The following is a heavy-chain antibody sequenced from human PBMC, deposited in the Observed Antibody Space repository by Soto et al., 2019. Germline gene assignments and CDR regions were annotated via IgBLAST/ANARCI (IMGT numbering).Heavy chain of an antibody. CDR2: IDPSDSYT. V-gene: IGHV5-10-1*01. J-gene: IGHJ6*02. Sequence: PGESLKISCKGSGYSFTSYWISWVRQMPGKGLVWMGRIDPSDSYTNYSPSFQGHVTISADKSISTAYLQWSGLKASDTAMYYCNAPSSGGMDVWGQGTTVTVSS. CDR3: NAPSSGGMDV. D-gene: IGHD6-6*01. CDR1: GYSFTSYW.